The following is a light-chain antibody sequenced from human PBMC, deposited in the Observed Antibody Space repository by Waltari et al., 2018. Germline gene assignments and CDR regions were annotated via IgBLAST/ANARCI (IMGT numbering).Light chain of an antibody. CDR2: ETS. J-gene: IGLJ3*02. V-gene: IGLV1-51*02. CDR3: ATWDTSLSAGV. Sequence: QSVLTQPPSVTAAPGQKVTLSCAGRSSNIGSSDVSWYQQVPGTAPKLLIFETSLRPSGIPDRCSGSKSGTSATLDITGLQTGDEANYYCATWDTSLSAGVFGGGTKLTVL. CDR1: SSNIGSSD.